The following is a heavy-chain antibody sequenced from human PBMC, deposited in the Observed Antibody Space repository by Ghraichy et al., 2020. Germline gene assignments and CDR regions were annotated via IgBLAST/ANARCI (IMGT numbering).Heavy chain of an antibody. J-gene: IGHJ6*02. D-gene: IGHD4-11*01. V-gene: IGHV5-51*01. Sequence: GESLNISCKGSGYSFTSYWIGWVRQMSGKGLEWMGIIYPGDSDTRYSPSFQGQVTISADKSISTAYLQWSSLKASDTAMYYCARRMHDYMPPYYYYYGMDVWGQGTTVTVSS. CDR2: IYPGDSDT. CDR1: GYSFTSYW. CDR3: ARRMHDYMPPYYYYYGMDV.